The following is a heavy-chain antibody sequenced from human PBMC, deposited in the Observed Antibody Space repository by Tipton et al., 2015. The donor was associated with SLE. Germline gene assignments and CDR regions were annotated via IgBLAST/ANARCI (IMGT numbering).Heavy chain of an antibody. Sequence: GLVKPSETLSLTCSVSGGSITSHYWSWIRQPPGKELEWIGYIYYSGYTNYNPSLKSRVTMSLDTPNNQFSLSLSSVTAADTAVYYCARGAWIPDYWGQGTLVSVSS. CDR1: GGSITSHY. D-gene: IGHD5-12*01. V-gene: IGHV4-59*11. J-gene: IGHJ4*02. CDR2: IYYSGYT. CDR3: ARGAWIPDY.